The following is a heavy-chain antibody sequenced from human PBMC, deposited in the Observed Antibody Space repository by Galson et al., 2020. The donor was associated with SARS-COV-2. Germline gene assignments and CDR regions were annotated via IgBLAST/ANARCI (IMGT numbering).Heavy chain of an antibody. Sequence: SETLSLTCAVSGGSFGYFCTRIRQPPGKGLEWIGEITHRGGTKINPSVKSRVTIPVDTSKNQFSLKLTSVTAADTAVYNCAIGACYFAFYTGRRRFDFWGQGILVTVSS. CDR3: AIGACYFAFYTGRRRFDF. CDR1: GGSFGYF. CDR2: ITHRGGT. D-gene: IGHD3-3*01. V-gene: IGHV4-34*01. J-gene: IGHJ4*02.